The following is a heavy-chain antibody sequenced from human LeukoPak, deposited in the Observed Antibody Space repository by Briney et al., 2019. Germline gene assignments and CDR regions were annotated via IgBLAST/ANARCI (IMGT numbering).Heavy chain of an antibody. CDR3: VIDSSSWYNYFDP. V-gene: IGHV1-8*01. D-gene: IGHD6-13*01. J-gene: IGHJ5*02. Sequence: ASVKVSCKASGYTFTSYDIHWVRQATGQGLEWMGWMNRNSGDTGYAQKFQGRVTMTRNTSISTAYMELSSLRSEDTAVYYCVIDSSSWYNYFDPWGQGTLVTVSS. CDR2: MNRNSGDT. CDR1: GYTFTSYD.